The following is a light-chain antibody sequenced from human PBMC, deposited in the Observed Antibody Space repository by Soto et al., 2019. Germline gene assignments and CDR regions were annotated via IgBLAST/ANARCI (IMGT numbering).Light chain of an antibody. Sequence: EIVLTQSPGTLSLSPGERATLPCRASQSISGSLLAWYQQKRGQAPRLLIYGASSRATGIPDRFSGSGSGTDFTLTISRLEPEDFAVYYCQQYGSPRTFGQGTKVDIK. J-gene: IGKJ1*01. CDR3: QQYGSPRT. CDR2: GAS. V-gene: IGKV3-20*01. CDR1: QSISGSL.